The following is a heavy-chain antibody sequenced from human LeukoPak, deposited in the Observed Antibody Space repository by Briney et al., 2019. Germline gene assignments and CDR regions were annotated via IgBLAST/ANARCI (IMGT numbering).Heavy chain of an antibody. D-gene: IGHD3-3*01. V-gene: IGHV3-30*04. Sequence: PGGSLRLSCAASGFTFSSYAMHWVRQAPGKGLEWVAVISYDGSNTYYADSVKGRFTISRDNSKNTLYLQMNSLRAEDTAVYYCARVTISGYPPDYWGQGTLVTVSS. J-gene: IGHJ4*02. CDR1: GFTFSSYA. CDR2: ISYDGSNT. CDR3: ARVTISGYPPDY.